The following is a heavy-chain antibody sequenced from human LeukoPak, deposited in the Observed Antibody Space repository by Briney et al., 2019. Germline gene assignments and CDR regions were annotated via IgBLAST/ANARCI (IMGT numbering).Heavy chain of an antibody. Sequence: PGGSLRLSCAASGLTFRNYAINWVRQAPGKGLEWVSTISAIGGYTYYADSVKGRFTISRDNSKNSLYLQMNSLRAEDTAIYYCAKDTGCRGSGCLSDYWGQGTLVTVSS. CDR3: AKDTGCRGSGCLSDY. D-gene: IGHD6-19*01. V-gene: IGHV3-23*01. J-gene: IGHJ4*02. CDR1: GLTFRNYA. CDR2: ISAIGGYT.